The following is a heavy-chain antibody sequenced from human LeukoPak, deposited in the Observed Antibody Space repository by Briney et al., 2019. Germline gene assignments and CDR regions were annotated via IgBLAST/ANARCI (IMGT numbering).Heavy chain of an antibody. D-gene: IGHD6-19*01. J-gene: IGHJ4*02. Sequence: ASVKVSCKVSGYTLTELSMHWVRQAPGKGLEWMGGFDPEDGETIYAQKFQGRVTMTEDTSTDTAYIELSSLRSEDTAVYYCATGNQWLDFFDYWGQGTLVTVSS. V-gene: IGHV1-24*01. CDR2: FDPEDGET. CDR3: ATGNQWLDFFDY. CDR1: GYTLTELS.